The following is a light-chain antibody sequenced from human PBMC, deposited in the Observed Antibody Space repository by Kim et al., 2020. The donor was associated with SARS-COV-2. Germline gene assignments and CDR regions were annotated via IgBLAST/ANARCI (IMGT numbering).Light chain of an antibody. CDR3: QAWDSSVV. Sequence: ELTQPPSVSVSPGQTASITCSGDKLGDKYASWYQQKPGQSPVVVIYQDSKRPSGIPERFSGSNSGNTATLTISGTQAMDEADYYCQAWDSSVVFGGGTQLTVL. CDR2: QDS. J-gene: IGLJ2*01. CDR1: KLGDKY. V-gene: IGLV3-1*01.